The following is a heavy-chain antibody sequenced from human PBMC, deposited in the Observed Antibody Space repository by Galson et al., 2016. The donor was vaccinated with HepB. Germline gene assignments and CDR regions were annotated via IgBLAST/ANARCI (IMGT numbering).Heavy chain of an antibody. CDR3: ARSQSVVTPFDY. CDR2: VYYNGST. CDR1: GGSISSDGYY. V-gene: IGHV4-31*03. Sequence: TLSLTCSVSGGSISSDGYYWNWIRQRPGKGLEWVGYVYYNGSTYYNPSLKSRVTISVDTSKTHFSLKVTSVTAADTAMYYCARSQSVVTPFDYWGQGILVTVSS. D-gene: IGHD2-21*02. J-gene: IGHJ4*02.